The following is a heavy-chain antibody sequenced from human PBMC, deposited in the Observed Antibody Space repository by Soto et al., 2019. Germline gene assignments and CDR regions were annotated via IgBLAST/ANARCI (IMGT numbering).Heavy chain of an antibody. Sequence: QVQLQESGPGLVKPSETLSLTCTVSGGSISSYYWSWIRQPPGKGLEWIGYIYYSGSTNYNPSLTSRGTISVDTSKNQFSLKLSSVTAADTAVYYCARRYGYSFDYWGQGTLVTVSS. CDR3: ARRYGYSFDY. CDR1: GGSISSYY. J-gene: IGHJ4*02. V-gene: IGHV4-59*08. D-gene: IGHD1-1*01. CDR2: IYYSGST.